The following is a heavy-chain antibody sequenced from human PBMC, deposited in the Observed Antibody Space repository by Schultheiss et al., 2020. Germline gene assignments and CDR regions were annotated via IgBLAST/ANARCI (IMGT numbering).Heavy chain of an antibody. CDR1: GGSFSGYY. V-gene: IGHV4-34*01. D-gene: IGHD7-27*01. CDR2: INHSGST. CDR3: ARLGIGPWHYWYFDL. J-gene: IGHJ2*01. Sequence: AETLSLTCAVYGGSFSGYYWSWIRQPPGKGLEWIGEINHSGSTNYNPSLKSRVTISVDTSTNQFSLKLSSVTAADTAVYYCARLGIGPWHYWYFDLWGRGTLVTVSS.